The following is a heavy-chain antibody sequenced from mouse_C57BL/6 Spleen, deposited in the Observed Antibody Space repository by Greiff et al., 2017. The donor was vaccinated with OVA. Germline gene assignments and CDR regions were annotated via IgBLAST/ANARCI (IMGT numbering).Heavy chain of an antibody. Sequence: QVQLKQPGAELVKPGASVKMSCKASGYTFTSYWITWVKQRPGQGLEWIGDIYPGSGSTNYNEKFKSKATLTVDTSSSTAYMQLSSLTSEDSAVYYCARPIYYDYGGDYWGQGTTLTVSS. J-gene: IGHJ2*01. V-gene: IGHV1-55*01. CDR3: ARPIYYDYGGDY. CDR2: IYPGSGST. D-gene: IGHD2-4*01. CDR1: GYTFTSYW.